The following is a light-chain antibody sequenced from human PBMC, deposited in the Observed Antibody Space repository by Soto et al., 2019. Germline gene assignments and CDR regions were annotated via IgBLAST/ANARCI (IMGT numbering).Light chain of an antibody. J-gene: IGKJ4*01. CDR3: QQYFIAPLT. CDR1: LNIYFKSNNRNY. Sequence: DIVMTQSPDSLRVSLGERATIGCTSSLNIYFKSNNRNYLAWYQQKTGQPPKLLVYWASTRESGVPDRFTGSGSGTYFTLTIDNVQPDDVAVYYCQQYFIAPLTFGGGTKVDIK. CDR2: WAS. V-gene: IGKV4-1*01.